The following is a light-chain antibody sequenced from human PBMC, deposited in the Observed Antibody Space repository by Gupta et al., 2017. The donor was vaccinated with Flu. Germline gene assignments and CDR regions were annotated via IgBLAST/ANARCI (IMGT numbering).Light chain of an antibody. V-gene: IGLV3-1*01. CDR1: KLGDQF. J-gene: IGLJ2*01. CDR3: QWGDSSTGV. Sequence: SPRKTAVSTCSGDKLGDQFACWEQHNPCLSHILVIYKYNKRTAGIPGRFSGSNSGNTATLTISVTSANDEADYYWQWGDSSTGVFGGGTKVTVL. CDR2: KYN.